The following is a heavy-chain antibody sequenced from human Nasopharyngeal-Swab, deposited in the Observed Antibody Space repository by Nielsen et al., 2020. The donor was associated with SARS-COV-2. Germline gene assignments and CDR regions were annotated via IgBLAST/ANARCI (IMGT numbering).Heavy chain of an antibody. J-gene: IGHJ4*02. CDR1: GYTFTSYY. V-gene: IGHV1-46*01. CDR2: INPSGFST. D-gene: IGHD5-18*01. Sequence: ASVNVSCKASGYTFTSYYMHWVRQAPAQGLEWMGIINPSGFSTTYAQKFQGRVTMTRDTSTSTVYMELSSLRSEDTAVYYCASGGSGVATAMVPPFNYWGQGTLVTVSS. CDR3: ASGGSGVATAMVPPFNY.